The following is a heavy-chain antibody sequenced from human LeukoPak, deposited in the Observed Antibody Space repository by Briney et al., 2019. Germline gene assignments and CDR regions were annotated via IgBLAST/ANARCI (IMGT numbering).Heavy chain of an antibody. CDR2: INPSSGGT. CDR1: GYTFTGYY. CDR3: ARDRRAVAGTRRNWFDP. J-gene: IGHJ5*02. Sequence: ASVKVSCKASGYTFTGYYMHWVRQAPGQGLEWMGWINPSSGGTNYAQKFQGRVTMTRDTSISTAYMELSRLRSDDTAVYYCARDRRAVAGTRRNWFDPWGQGTLVTVSS. V-gene: IGHV1-2*02. D-gene: IGHD6-19*01.